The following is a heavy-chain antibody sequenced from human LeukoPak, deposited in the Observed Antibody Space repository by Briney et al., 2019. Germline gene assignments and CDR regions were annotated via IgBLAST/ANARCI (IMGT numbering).Heavy chain of an antibody. CDR1: GFTFSSYT. D-gene: IGHD5-24*01. CDR2: ISSSSSYI. J-gene: IGHJ4*02. Sequence: KPGGSLRLSCAAYGFTFSSYTMNWVRQGPGKGLEWVSSISSSSSYIYYADSLKGRFTVSRDNAKNSLYLQMNGLRVEDTAVYYCATARDGYRKGFDSWGQGTLVTVSS. V-gene: IGHV3-21*01. CDR3: ATARDGYRKGFDS.